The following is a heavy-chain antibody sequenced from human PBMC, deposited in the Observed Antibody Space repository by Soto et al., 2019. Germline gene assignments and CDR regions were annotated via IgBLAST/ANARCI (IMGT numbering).Heavy chain of an antibody. CDR3: VRGSSYGSGTYYNLGFFGP. D-gene: IGHD3-10*01. CDR2: IYHSGST. Sequence: SETLSLTCSVSGGSINSGDHYWSWIRQQPGKGLEWIGYIYHSGSTYYNPSLKSRVTISRDNSKSTLYLQMNSLRAEDTANYYCVRGSSYGSGTYYNLGFFGPWGQGTQVTVSS. CDR1: GGSINSGDHY. J-gene: IGHJ5*02. V-gene: IGHV4-30-2*01.